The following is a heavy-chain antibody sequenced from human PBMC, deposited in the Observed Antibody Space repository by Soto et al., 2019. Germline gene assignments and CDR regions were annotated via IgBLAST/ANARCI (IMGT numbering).Heavy chain of an antibody. D-gene: IGHD3-22*01. CDR3: ARVNKYYYDSGSFDY. V-gene: IGHV1-2*02. CDR1: GYTFTGYY. CDR2: INPNSGDT. J-gene: IGHJ4*02. Sequence: ASVKVSCKASGYTFTGYYMHWVRQAPGQGLEWMGWINPNSGDTNYAQKFQGRVTMTRDTSISTAYMDLSRLRSDDTAVYYCARVNKYYYDSGSFDYWGQGNLVTVSS.